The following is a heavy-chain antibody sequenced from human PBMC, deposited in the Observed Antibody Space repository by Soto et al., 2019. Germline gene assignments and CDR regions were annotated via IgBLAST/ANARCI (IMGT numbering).Heavy chain of an antibody. Sequence: SETLSLTCTVSGGSTSSDNYWSWIRQPPGKGLEWIGHIYYSGNTDYNPSLKSRLAISIDTSKSQFSLKLSSVTAADTAVYFCAREGGESSDGLYYLDSWGQGSLVTVSS. D-gene: IGHD3-16*01. J-gene: IGHJ4*02. V-gene: IGHV4-30-4*01. CDR2: IYYSGNT. CDR3: AREGGESSDGLYYLDS. CDR1: GGSTSSDNY.